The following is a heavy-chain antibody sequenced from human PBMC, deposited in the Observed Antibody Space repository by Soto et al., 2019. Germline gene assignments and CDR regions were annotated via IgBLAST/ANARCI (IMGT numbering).Heavy chain of an antibody. V-gene: IGHV6-1*01. J-gene: IGHJ4*02. CDR1: GDSVSSNSAA. Sequence: SQTLSLTCVISGDSVSSNSAAWNWIRQSPSRGLEWLGRTYYRTRWYYDYAVSVRSRITVNPDTSKNQFSLQLTSVTPEDTAVYYCARVASDYINSVDNWGQGILVTVSS. CDR2: TYYRTRWYY. D-gene: IGHD4-4*01. CDR3: ARVASDYINSVDN.